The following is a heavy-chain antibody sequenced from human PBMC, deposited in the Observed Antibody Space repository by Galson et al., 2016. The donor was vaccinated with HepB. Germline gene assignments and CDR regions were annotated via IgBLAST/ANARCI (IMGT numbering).Heavy chain of an antibody. CDR1: RGAIRSTYY. CDR3: AKTARNTSARDDAFDI. Sequence: TLSLTCTVSRGAIRSTYYWAWIRQHPGRGLEWIGYIYYTGSTFYNPSLEGRLTISVDTSNNHFSLKLTSVTAADTAVYYCAKTARNTSARDDAFDIWGHGTTVTVS. CDR2: IYYTGST. J-gene: IGHJ3*02. D-gene: IGHD1/OR15-1a*01. V-gene: IGHV4-31*03.